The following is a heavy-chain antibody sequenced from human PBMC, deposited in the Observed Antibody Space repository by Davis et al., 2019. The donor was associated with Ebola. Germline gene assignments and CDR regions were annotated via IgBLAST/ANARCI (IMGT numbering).Heavy chain of an antibody. Sequence: PGGSLRLSCTASGFTFGDYAMSWFRQAPGKGLEWVGFIRSKAYGGTTEYAASVKGRFTISRDDSKSIAYLQMNSLKTEDTAVYYCTRGGLRELHFYYYYGMDVWGQGTTVTVSS. CDR2: IRSKAYGGTT. V-gene: IGHV3-49*03. CDR1: GFTFGDYA. D-gene: IGHD1-26*01. J-gene: IGHJ6*02. CDR3: TRGGLRELHFYYYYGMDV.